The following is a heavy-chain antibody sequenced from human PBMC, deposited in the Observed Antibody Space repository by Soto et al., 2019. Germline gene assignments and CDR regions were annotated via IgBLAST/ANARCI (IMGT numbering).Heavy chain of an antibody. Sequence: ASLKVSCKASGYTFMSYGIHWVRQAPGQGLEWMGWISVYKGNTNYAQKLQDRVTMTTDTSTSTAYMELRSLGSDDTAVYFCARDQTLYAIGGDYWFDPWGQGTLVTVSS. CDR1: GYTFMSYG. V-gene: IGHV1-18*01. CDR2: ISVYKGNT. D-gene: IGHD2-8*01. CDR3: ARDQTLYAIGGDYWFDP. J-gene: IGHJ5*02.